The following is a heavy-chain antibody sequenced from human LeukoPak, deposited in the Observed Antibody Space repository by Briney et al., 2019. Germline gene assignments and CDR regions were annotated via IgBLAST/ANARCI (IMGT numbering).Heavy chain of an antibody. J-gene: IGHJ6*02. Sequence: SETLSLTCAVYGGSFSGYSWSWIRQPPGKGLEWIGEINHSGSTNYNPSLKSRVTISVDTSKNQFSLKLSSVTAADRAVYYCARVAYYGSGAMDVWGQGTTVTVSS. CDR2: INHSGST. CDR1: GGSFSGYS. V-gene: IGHV4-34*01. CDR3: ARVAYYGSGAMDV. D-gene: IGHD3-10*01.